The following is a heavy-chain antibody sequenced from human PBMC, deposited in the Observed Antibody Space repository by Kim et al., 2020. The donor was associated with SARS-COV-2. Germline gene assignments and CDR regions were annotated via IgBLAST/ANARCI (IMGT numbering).Heavy chain of an antibody. V-gene: IGHV1-2*02. D-gene: IGHD3-3*01. CDR3: VRLKRLLEPKAYQFYGLDV. CDR2: INPNRGDT. Sequence: ASVKDSCKASGYTFTDYYIHWVRQAPGQGLEWMGWINPNRGDTKYAQKFQGRVTVTRDTSISTAYMEMSRLRSDDTAVYYCVRLKRLLEPKAYQFYGLDVWGQGTTVTLSS. J-gene: IGHJ6*02. CDR1: GYTFTDYY.